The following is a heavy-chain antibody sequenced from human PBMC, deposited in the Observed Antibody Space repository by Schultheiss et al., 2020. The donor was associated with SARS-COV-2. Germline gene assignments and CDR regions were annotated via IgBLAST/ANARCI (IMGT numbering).Heavy chain of an antibody. Sequence: SETLSLTCTVSGGSISSYYWSWIRQPPGKGLEWIGEINHSGSTNYNPSLKSRVTISVDTSKNQFSLKLSSVTAADTAVYYCARRMVTTNWFDPWGQGTLVTVSS. CDR1: GGSISSYY. J-gene: IGHJ5*02. CDR2: INHSGST. V-gene: IGHV4-34*01. D-gene: IGHD4-17*01. CDR3: ARRMVTTNWFDP.